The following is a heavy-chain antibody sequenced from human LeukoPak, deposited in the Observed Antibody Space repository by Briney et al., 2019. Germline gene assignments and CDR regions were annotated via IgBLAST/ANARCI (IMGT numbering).Heavy chain of an antibody. D-gene: IGHD3-22*01. CDR3: AKEMGGYLNYFDY. CDR2: ISGSGGST. CDR1: GFTFSSYA. Sequence: GXXXRLSCAASGFTFSSYAMSWVRQAPGKGLEWVSAISGSGGSTYYADSVKGRFTISRDNSKNTLYLQMNSLRAEDTAVYYCAKEMGGYLNYFDYWGQGTLVTVSS. V-gene: IGHV3-23*01. J-gene: IGHJ4*02.